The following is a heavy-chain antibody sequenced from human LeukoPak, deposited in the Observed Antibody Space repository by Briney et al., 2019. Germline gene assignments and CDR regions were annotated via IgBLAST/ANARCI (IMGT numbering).Heavy chain of an antibody. V-gene: IGHV3-11*05. CDR3: AREETSDTAMVGYFDH. Sequence: GGSLRLSCAASGFTFSDYYMSWIRQAPGKGLEWVSYISSSSSYTNYADSVKGRFTISRDNAKNSLYLQMNSLRAEDTAVYYCAREETSDTAMVGYFDHWGQGTLVTVSS. CDR1: GFTFSDYY. J-gene: IGHJ4*02. D-gene: IGHD5-18*01. CDR2: ISSSSSYT.